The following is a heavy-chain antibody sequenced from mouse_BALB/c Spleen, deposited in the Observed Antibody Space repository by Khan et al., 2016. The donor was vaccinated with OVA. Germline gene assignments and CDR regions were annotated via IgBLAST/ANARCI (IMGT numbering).Heavy chain of an antibody. CDR1: GFSLTDYG. Sequence: QVQLKESGPGLVAPSQSLSITCTVSGFSLTDYGVSWIRQPPGKGLQWLGLIWGGGSTYYNSVLKSRLSISKDNSKSQVFLKMNSLQTDDTAMYYTGKLPWSHYFARDYWGQGTSVTVSS. V-gene: IGHV2-6-5*01. J-gene: IGHJ4*01. CDR2: IWGGGST. CDR3: GKLPWSHYFARDY. D-gene: IGHD1-1*02.